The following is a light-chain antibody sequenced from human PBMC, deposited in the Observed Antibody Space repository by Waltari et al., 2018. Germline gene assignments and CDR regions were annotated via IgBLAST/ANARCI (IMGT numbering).Light chain of an antibody. Sequence: EIVLTQSPGTLSLSPGERATLSCRASQTVRTTYLAWYQQKPGQAPTLLIYGASSRATGIPDRVSGRGSGTDFSLTISSLEPEDFAVYYCQQYDISPLTIGGGTKVEIK. V-gene: IGKV3-20*01. CDR1: QTVRTTY. J-gene: IGKJ4*01. CDR2: GAS. CDR3: QQYDISPLT.